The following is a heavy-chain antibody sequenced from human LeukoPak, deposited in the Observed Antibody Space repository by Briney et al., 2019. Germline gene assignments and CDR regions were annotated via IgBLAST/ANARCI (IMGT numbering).Heavy chain of an antibody. V-gene: IGHV1-69*05. J-gene: IGHJ1*01. CDR2: IIPIFGTA. D-gene: IGHD6-13*01. Sequence: SVKVSCKASGGTFSSYAISWVRHAPGQGLEWMGRIIPIFGTANYAQKFQGRVTITTDESTSTAYMELISLRSEDTAVYYCARVVTDSSSWSSPVPAEYFQHWGQGTLVTVSS. CDR1: GGTFSSYA. CDR3: ARVVTDSSSWSSPVPAEYFQH.